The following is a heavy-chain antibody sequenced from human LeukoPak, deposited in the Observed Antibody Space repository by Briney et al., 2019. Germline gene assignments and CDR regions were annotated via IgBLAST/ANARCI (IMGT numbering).Heavy chain of an antibody. J-gene: IGHJ4*02. CDR3: AKRGVVIRVILVGFHKEAYYFDS. Sequence: PGGSLRLSCAASGFTFSSYAMSWVLQAPGRGREGSPAIMGGGGSTYYADSVKGRFTISRDNPKNTLYLQMNSRRAEETAVYFCAKRGVVIRVILVGFHKEAYYFDSWGQGALVTVSS. V-gene: IGHV3-23*01. CDR2: IMGGGGST. CDR1: GFTFSSYA. D-gene: IGHD3-22*01.